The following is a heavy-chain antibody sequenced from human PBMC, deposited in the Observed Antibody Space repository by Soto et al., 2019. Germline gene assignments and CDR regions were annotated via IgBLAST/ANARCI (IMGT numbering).Heavy chain of an antibody. Sequence: GSLRLSCAASVFIFSSYSMSWVRQSPGKGLEWVSYISSSSSSIYYADSVKGRFTISRDNAKNSLYLQMNSLRDEDTAVYYCARATGPWGQGTLVTVSS. V-gene: IGHV3-48*02. J-gene: IGHJ4*02. CDR2: ISSSSSSI. CDR3: ARATGP. CDR1: VFIFSSYS.